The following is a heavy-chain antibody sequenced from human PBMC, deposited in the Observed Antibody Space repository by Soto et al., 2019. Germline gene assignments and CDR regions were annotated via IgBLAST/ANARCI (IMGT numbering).Heavy chain of an antibody. J-gene: IGHJ6*02. CDR3: ARDYCSGGSCYFYYYGMDV. D-gene: IGHD2-15*01. CDR2: IDPSDSYT. CDR1: GYSFTSYW. V-gene: IGHV5-10-1*01. Sequence: ESLKIAFKGSGYSFTSYWISWVRQIPGKGLEWMGRIDPSDSYTNYSPSFQGHVTISADKSISTAYLQWSSLKASDTAMYYCARDYCSGGSCYFYYYGMDVWGQGTTVTVSS.